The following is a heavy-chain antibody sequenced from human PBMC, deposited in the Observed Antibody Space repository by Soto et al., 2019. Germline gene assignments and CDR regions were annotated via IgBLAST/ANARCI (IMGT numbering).Heavy chain of an antibody. Sequence: SETLSLTCAVYGGSFSGYYWSWIRQPPGKGLEWIGEINHSGSTNYNPSLKSRVTISVDTSKNQFSLKLSSVTAADTAVYYCARGPGCSGGSCYSAYYYYMDVWGKGTTVTVSS. CDR3: ARGPGCSGGSCYSAYYYYMDV. V-gene: IGHV4-34*01. CDR2: INHSGST. D-gene: IGHD2-15*01. CDR1: GGSFSGYY. J-gene: IGHJ6*03.